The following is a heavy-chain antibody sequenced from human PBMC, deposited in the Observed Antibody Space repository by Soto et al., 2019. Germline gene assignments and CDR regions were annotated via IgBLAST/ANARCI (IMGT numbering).Heavy chain of an antibody. CDR1: GFSLSNGKVG. CDR3: ARILFGRSVAGGYFYMDV. V-gene: IGHV2-26*01. CDR2: IFSNDEK. Sequence: HVTLKESGPVLVKPTETLTLTCTVSGFSLSNGKVGVSWIRQPPGKALEWLAHIFSNDEKSYRTSLKSRLTISEDTSKRQVVLTMTHVDPVDTATYYCARILFGRSVAGGYFYMDVWGKGTTVTVSS. J-gene: IGHJ6*03. D-gene: IGHD6-19*01.